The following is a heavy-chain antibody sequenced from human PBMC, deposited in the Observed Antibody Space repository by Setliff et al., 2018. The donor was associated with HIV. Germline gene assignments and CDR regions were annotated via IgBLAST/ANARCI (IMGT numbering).Heavy chain of an antibody. V-gene: IGHV3-48*01. CDR1: GFSFSSYS. J-gene: IGHJ4*01. Sequence: PGGSLRLSCAASGFSFSSYSMNWVRQAPGKGLEWIAYINTATVTTTVYYADSVKGRFTVSRDNARNSFYLQMNSLRVDDTAVYFCARDKWASGFDFWGHGTLVTVSS. D-gene: IGHD1-26*01. CDR3: ARDKWASGFDF. CDR2: INTATVTTT.